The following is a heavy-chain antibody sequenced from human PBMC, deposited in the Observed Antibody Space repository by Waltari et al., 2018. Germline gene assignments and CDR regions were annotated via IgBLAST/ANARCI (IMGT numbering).Heavy chain of an antibody. Sequence: QVQLVQSGAEVKKPGSSVKVSCKASGGTFSSYAISWVRQAPGQGLEWMGGIIPILGIANYAQKFQGRVTITADKSTSTAYMELSSLRSEDTAVYYCARGRLGYCSSTSCLYGMDVWGQGTTVTVSS. CDR2: IIPILGIA. D-gene: IGHD2-2*01. CDR3: ARGRLGYCSSTSCLYGMDV. CDR1: GGTFSSYA. V-gene: IGHV1-69*10. J-gene: IGHJ6*02.